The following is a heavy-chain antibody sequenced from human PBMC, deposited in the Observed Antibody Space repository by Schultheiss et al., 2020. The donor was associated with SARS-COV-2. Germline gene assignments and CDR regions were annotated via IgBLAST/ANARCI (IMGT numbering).Heavy chain of an antibody. J-gene: IGHJ4*02. D-gene: IGHD4-17*01. CDR2: ISYDGGDK. CDR1: GFTFSSYG. V-gene: IGHV3-30*19. CDR3: VRGYGDYSDY. Sequence: GGSLRLSCAASGFTFSSYGMHWVRQAPGKGLEWVAVISYDGGDKYYADPVKGRFTVSRDNSKNTLYLQMSSLRAEDTAVYYCVRGYGDYSDYWGQGTLVTVSS.